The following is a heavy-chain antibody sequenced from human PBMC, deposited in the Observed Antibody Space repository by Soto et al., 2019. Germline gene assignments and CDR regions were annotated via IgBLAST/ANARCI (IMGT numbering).Heavy chain of an antibody. CDR1: GGSISSGGYY. CDR2: IYYSGSA. D-gene: IGHD3-22*01. CDR3: ARGPRLRTGDSSGYPDY. V-gene: IGHV4-31*01. Sequence: PSETLSLTCTVSGGSISSGGYYWSWIRQHPGKGLEWIGYIYYSGSAYYNPSLKSQVTISVDTSKNQFSLKLSSVTAADTAVYYCARGPRLRTGDSSGYPDYWGQGTLVTVSS. J-gene: IGHJ4*02.